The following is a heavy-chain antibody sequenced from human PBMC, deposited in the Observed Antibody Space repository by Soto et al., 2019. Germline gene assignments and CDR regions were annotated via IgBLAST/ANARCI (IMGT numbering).Heavy chain of an antibody. V-gene: IGHV1-18*01. CDR2: ISAYNGNK. J-gene: IGHJ6*02. CDR1: GYTFTSYG. Sequence: QVQLVQSGAEVKKPGASVKVSCKASGYTFTSYGISWVRQAPGQGLEWMGGISAYNGNKNYAQKLQGRVTMTTDTSTRTAYMELRSLRSDDTAVYYCARVKYSPPYYYYSGMDVWGQGTTVTVSS. CDR3: ARVKYSPPYYYYSGMDV. D-gene: IGHD5-18*01.